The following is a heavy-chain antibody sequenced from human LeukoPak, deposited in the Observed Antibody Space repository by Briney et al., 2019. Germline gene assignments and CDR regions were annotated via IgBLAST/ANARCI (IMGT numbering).Heavy chain of an antibody. V-gene: IGHV4-4*02. D-gene: IGHD2-2*01. Sequence: SETLSLTCAVSGGSISSSNWWSWVRQPPGKGLEWIGEIYHSGSTNYNPSLKSRVTTSVDTSKNQFSLKLTSVTAADTAVYYCAKVKPSHCTITSCRYYYYYGMDVWGQGTTVIVSS. J-gene: IGHJ6*02. CDR1: GGSISSSNW. CDR3: AKVKPSHCTITSCRYYYYYGMDV. CDR2: IYHSGST.